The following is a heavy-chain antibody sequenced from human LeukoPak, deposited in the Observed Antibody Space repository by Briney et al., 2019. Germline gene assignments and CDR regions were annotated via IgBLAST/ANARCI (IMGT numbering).Heavy chain of an antibody. Sequence: SETLSLTCTVSGGSISSSYWSWIRQPPGKGLEWIGYIYYSGSTNYNPSLKSRVTISVDTSKNQFSLKLSSVSAADTAVYYCARVPYDSSGYPYFDYWGQGTLVTVFS. CDR3: ARVPYDSSGYPYFDY. CDR2: IYYSGST. J-gene: IGHJ4*02. D-gene: IGHD3-22*01. V-gene: IGHV4-59*01. CDR1: GGSISSSY.